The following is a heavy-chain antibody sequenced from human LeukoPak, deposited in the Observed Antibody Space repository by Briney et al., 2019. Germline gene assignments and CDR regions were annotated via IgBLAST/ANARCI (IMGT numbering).Heavy chain of an antibody. Sequence: GGSLRLSCVGSGFSFRRHWVNWVRESPGEGVEWVANIKPDGSDKYYVDSARGRLTVSRDNAKNSAFLQMNRLRAEDTAIYYCATIRAQTFDVWGQGTLVSVSS. J-gene: IGHJ3*01. CDR3: ATIRAQTFDV. CDR2: IKPDGSDK. D-gene: IGHD5-24*01. CDR1: GFSFRRHW. V-gene: IGHV3-7*01.